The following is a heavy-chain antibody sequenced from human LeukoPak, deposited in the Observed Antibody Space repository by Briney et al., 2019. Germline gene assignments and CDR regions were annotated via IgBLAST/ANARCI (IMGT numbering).Heavy chain of an antibody. V-gene: IGHV3-74*01. D-gene: IGHD6-25*01. CDR3: ARRSAAKDAFDI. CDR2: INSDGSST. Sequence: GGSLRLSCAASGFTFSSYWMHWVRQAPGKGLVWVSRINSDGSSTSYADPVNGRFTISRDNAKNTLYLQMTSLRAEDKAVYYCARRSAAKDAFDIWGQGTMVTVSS. J-gene: IGHJ3*02. CDR1: GFTFSSYW.